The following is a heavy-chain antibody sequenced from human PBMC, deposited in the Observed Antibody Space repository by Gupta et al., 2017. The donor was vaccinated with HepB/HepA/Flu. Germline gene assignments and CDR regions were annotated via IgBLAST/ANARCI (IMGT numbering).Heavy chain of an antibody. CDR1: GFTVSYNY. V-gene: IGHV3-53*01. J-gene: IGHJ4*02. CDR3: AREVPSTGLFDY. Sequence: EVQLVESGGGLLQPGGSLRLSCAASGFTVSYNYMSWVRQAPGKGLEWVSVIYSGGDTYDADSVKGRFIISRDTSKNTLSLQMNSLRAEDTAVYYCAREVPSTGLFDYWGQGTLVTVSS. D-gene: IGHD2-8*02. CDR2: IYSGGDT.